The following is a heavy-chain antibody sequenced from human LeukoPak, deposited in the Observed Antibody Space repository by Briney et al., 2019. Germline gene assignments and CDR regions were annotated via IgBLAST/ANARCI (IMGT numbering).Heavy chain of an antibody. V-gene: IGHV4-34*01. Sequence: SETLSLTCAVYGGSFSGYYWSWIRQPPGKGLEWIGEINHSGSTNYNPSLKSRVTISVGTSKNQFSLKLSSVTAADTAVYYCARHTFWSGYHPFDPWGQGTLVTVSS. J-gene: IGHJ5*02. CDR2: INHSGST. D-gene: IGHD3-3*01. CDR3: ARHTFWSGYHPFDP. CDR1: GGSFSGYY.